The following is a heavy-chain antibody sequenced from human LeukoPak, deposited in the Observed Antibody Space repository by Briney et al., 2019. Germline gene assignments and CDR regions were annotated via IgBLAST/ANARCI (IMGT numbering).Heavy chain of an antibody. Sequence: GASVKVSCKXSGYTFTSYGISWVRQAPGQGLEWMGWISAYNGNTNYSQKPQGRVTMTTDTSTSTAYMELRSLRSDDTAVYYCARGLPSXIXEGAXPFGYXGXGTLVTVSS. J-gene: IGHJ4*01. CDR2: ISAYNGNT. D-gene: IGHD1-26*01. V-gene: IGHV1-18*01. CDR3: ARGLPSXIXEGAXPFGY. CDR1: GYTFTSYG.